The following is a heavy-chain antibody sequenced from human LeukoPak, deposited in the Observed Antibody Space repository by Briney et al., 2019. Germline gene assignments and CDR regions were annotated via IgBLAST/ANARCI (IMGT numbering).Heavy chain of an antibody. CDR3: ASDKDYDFCLDY. J-gene: IGHJ4*02. V-gene: IGHV3-53*01. D-gene: IGHD3-3*01. CDR2: IYSGGST. CDR1: GFTVSSNY. Sequence: TGGSLRLSCAASGFTVSSNYMSWVRQAPGKGLEWVSVIYSGGSTYYADSVKGRFTISRDNSKNTLYLQMNSLRAEDTAVYYCASDKDYDFCLDYWGQGTLVTVSS.